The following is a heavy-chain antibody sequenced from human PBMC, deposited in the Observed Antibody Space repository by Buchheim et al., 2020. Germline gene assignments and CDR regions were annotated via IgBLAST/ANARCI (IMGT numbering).Heavy chain of an antibody. Sequence: QLQLQESGPGLVKPSETLSLNCIVSGGSIGSTNSFWGWIRQPPGKRLEWIGSIYYMGNTYYNPSLKSRVTISLEPSNNQFSLKLTSVTAADTAVYYCARDPSAYVTLVRGVDGMDVWGQGTT. CDR2: IYYMGNT. V-gene: IGHV4-39*07. J-gene: IGHJ6*02. CDR3: ARDPSAYVTLVRGVDGMDV. D-gene: IGHD3-10*01. CDR1: GGSIGSTNSF.